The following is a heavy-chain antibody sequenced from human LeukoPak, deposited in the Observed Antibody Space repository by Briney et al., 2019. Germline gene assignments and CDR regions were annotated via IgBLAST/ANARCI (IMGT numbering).Heavy chain of an antibody. V-gene: IGHV4-34*01. CDR2: INHGGST. J-gene: IGHJ6*04. CDR1: GGSFSGYS. D-gene: IGHD3-16*01. CDR3: ARFTYTTRPSDV. Sequence: NPSETLSLTCDVYGGSFSGYSWTWIRQPPGKGLEWIGEINHGGSTNYNPSLQSRVTMSVDTSMNQFSLRLSSVTAADTAVYYCARFTYTTRPSDVWGKGTTVTVSS.